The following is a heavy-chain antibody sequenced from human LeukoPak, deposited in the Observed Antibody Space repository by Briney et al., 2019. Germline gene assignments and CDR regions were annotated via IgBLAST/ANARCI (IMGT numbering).Heavy chain of an antibody. D-gene: IGHD5-12*01. CDR1: GFTFSSYS. Sequence: GGSLRLSCAASGFTFSSYSMNWVRQAPGKGLEWVSYISSCSSTIYYADSVKGRFTISRDNAKNSLYLQMNSLRAEDTAVYYCARDGRATYWGQGTLVTVSS. CDR2: ISSCSSTI. V-gene: IGHV3-48*04. CDR3: ARDGRATY. J-gene: IGHJ4*02.